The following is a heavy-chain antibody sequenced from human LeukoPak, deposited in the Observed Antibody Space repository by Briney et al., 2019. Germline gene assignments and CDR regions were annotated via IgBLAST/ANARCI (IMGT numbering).Heavy chain of an antibody. Sequence: GGSLRLSCAASGFTFSSSAMHWVRQAPGKGLEWVAVISYDGSNKYYADSVKGRFTISRDNSKNTLYLQMNSLRAEDTAVYYCARDRRYDFWSGYLGYWGQGTLVTVSS. J-gene: IGHJ4*02. D-gene: IGHD3-3*01. CDR3: ARDRRYDFWSGYLGY. CDR1: GFTFSSSA. CDR2: ISYDGSNK. V-gene: IGHV3-30-3*01.